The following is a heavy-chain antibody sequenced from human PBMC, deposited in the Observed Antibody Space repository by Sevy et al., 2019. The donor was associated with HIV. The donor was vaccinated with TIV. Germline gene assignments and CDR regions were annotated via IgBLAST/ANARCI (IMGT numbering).Heavy chain of an antibody. D-gene: IGHD2-2*01. Sequence: GGSLRLSCAASGFTFSSYWMHWVRQAPGKGLVWVSRINSDGSSTSYADFVKGRFTISRDNAKNTLYLQMNSLRAEDTAVYYCARRCSSTSCFVDYWGQGTLVTVSS. V-gene: IGHV3-74*01. CDR2: INSDGSST. CDR3: ARRCSSTSCFVDY. CDR1: GFTFSSYW. J-gene: IGHJ4*02.